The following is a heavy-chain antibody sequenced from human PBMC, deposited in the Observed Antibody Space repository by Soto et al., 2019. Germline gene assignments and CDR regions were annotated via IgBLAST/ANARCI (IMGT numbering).Heavy chain of an antibody. J-gene: IGHJ4*02. CDR2: ISGSGGST. D-gene: IGHD3-3*01. CDR3: AKIYNDFWSGYYPLDY. CDR1: GFTFRSYA. V-gene: IGHV3-23*01. Sequence: GGSLGLSCAASGFTFRSYAMSWVRQAPGKGLEWVSGISGSGGSTYYADSVKGRFTISRDNSKNTLYMQMNSLRAEDTAVYYCAKIYNDFWSGYYPLDYWGPGTLVTVSS.